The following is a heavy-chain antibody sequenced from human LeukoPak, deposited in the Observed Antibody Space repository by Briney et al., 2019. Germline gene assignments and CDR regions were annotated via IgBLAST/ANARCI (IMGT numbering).Heavy chain of an antibody. Sequence: VASVKVSCKASGYTFTSYDINWVRQATGQGLEWMGWMNPNSGNTGYAQKFQGRVTMTRNTSISTAYMELSSLRSEDTAVYYCARGMAAGTYYYYYGMDVWGQGTTVTVSS. D-gene: IGHD6-13*01. CDR2: MNPNSGNT. V-gene: IGHV1-8*01. CDR1: GYTFTSYD. CDR3: ARGMAAGTYYYYYGMDV. J-gene: IGHJ6*02.